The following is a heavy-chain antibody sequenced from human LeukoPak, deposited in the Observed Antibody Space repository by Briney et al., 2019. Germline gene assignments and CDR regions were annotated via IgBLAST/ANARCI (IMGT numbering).Heavy chain of an antibody. Sequence: SETRSLTCTVSGGSISGYYWTWIRQPPGKGLEWIGYIYTSGSTNYNPSLKSRVTISVDTSKNQSSLRLSSVTAADTAVYYCARHRYTSSSSYFDFWGQGTLVTVSS. V-gene: IGHV4-4*09. D-gene: IGHD6-6*01. J-gene: IGHJ4*02. CDR2: IYTSGST. CDR3: ARHRYTSSSSYFDF. CDR1: GGSISGYY.